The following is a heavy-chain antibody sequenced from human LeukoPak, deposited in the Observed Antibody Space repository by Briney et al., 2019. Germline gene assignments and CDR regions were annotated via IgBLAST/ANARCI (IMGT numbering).Heavy chain of an antibody. CDR2: IYHSGT. CDR1: GYSISSGYY. V-gene: IGHV4-38-2*02. CDR3: ARDDYSNYGHY. D-gene: IGHD4-11*01. Sequence: SETLSLTCAVSGYSISSGYYWAWIRQPPGKGLEWIGSIYHSGTYYNPSLNSRVTISIDTSKNQFSLRLISVTAADTAVYYCARDDYSNYGHYWGQGKLVTVSS. J-gene: IGHJ4*02.